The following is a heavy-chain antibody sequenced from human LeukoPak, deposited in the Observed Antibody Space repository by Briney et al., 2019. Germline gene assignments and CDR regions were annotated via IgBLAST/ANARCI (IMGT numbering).Heavy chain of an antibody. D-gene: IGHD3-3*01. CDR2: ISWDGGST. CDR1: GFTFDDYA. Sequence: GGSLRLSCAASGFTFDDYAMHWVRQAPGEGLEWVSLISWDGGSTYYADSVKGRFTISRDNSKNSLYLQMNSLRAEDHALYYCAKESPPYDFWSGYYTRGYFDYWGQGTLVTVSS. J-gene: IGHJ4*02. V-gene: IGHV3-43D*04. CDR3: AKESPPYDFWSGYYTRGYFDY.